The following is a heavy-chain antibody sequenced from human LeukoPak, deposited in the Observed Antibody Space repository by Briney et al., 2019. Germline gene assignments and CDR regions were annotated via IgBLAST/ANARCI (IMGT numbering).Heavy chain of an antibody. CDR3: AKGTAVAGWNY. J-gene: IGHJ4*02. V-gene: IGHV3-23*01. D-gene: IGHD6-19*01. CDR2: ISGSGGST. Sequence: GGSLRLSCAASGFTFSSYAMSWVRQAPGKGLEWVSAISGSGGSTYYADSVKGRFTISRDNSKNTLYLQMNSLRAVDTAVYYCAKGTAVAGWNYWGQGTLVTVSS. CDR1: GFTFSSYA.